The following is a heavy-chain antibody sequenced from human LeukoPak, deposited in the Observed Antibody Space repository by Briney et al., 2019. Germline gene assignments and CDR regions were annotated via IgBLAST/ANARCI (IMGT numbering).Heavy chain of an antibody. Sequence: ASVKVSCKASGYTFTSYGISWVRQAPGQGLEWMGWISAYNGNTNYAQKLQGRVTMTTDTSTSTAYMELRSLRSDDTAVYYCARDAIEDIVVVPAAIMVPPLDYWGQGTLVTVSS. CDR3: ARDAIEDIVVVPAAIMVPPLDY. CDR2: ISAYNGNT. CDR1: GYTFTSYG. J-gene: IGHJ4*02. D-gene: IGHD2-2*02. V-gene: IGHV1-18*01.